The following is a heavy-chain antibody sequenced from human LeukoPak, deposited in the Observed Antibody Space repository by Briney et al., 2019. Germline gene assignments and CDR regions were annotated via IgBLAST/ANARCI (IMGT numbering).Heavy chain of an antibody. CDR1: GYTFTGYY. D-gene: IGHD5-12*01. J-gene: IGHJ5*02. V-gene: IGHV1-18*04. CDR2: ISAYNGNT. Sequence: ASVKVSCKASGYTFTGYYMHWVRQAPGQGLEWMGWISAYNGNTNYAQKLQGRVTMTTDTSTSTAYMELRSLRSDDTAVYYCARGGIVATTDNWFDPWGQGTLVTVSS. CDR3: ARGGIVATTDNWFDP.